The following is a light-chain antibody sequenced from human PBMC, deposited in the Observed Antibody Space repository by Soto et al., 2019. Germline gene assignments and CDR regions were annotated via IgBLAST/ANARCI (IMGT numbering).Light chain of an antibody. Sequence: QAVVTQPPSVSEAPRQRVTISCSGSSANIGNNAVNWYQQLPGKAPKLLIYYDDLLPSGVSDRFSGSKSGTSASLAISGRQSEDEAHYYCAAWDDSLNGWVFGGGTKVTV. J-gene: IGLJ3*02. CDR2: YDD. V-gene: IGLV1-36*01. CDR1: SANIGNNA. CDR3: AAWDDSLNGWV.